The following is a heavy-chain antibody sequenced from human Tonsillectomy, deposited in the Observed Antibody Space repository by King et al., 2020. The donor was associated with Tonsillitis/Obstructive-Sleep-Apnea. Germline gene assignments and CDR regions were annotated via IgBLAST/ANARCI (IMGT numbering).Heavy chain of an antibody. V-gene: IGHV4-31*01. CDR1: GGSISSGGYY. D-gene: IGHD4-17*01. CDR3: ARITDYGDEYYFDY. Sequence: VQLQESGPGLVKPSQTLSLTCTVSGGSISSGGYYWSWIRQHPGKGLEWIGYIYYSGSTSYNPSLKSLVTISVDTSKNQFSLKLSSVTAADTAVYYCARITDYGDEYYFDYWGQGTLVTVSS. J-gene: IGHJ4*02. CDR2: IYYSGST.